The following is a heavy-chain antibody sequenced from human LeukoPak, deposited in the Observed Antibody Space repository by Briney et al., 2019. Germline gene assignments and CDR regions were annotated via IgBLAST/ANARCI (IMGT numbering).Heavy chain of an antibody. CDR3: ASNDMGDY. V-gene: IGHV1-3*04. CDR1: GYTFTSFA. J-gene: IGHJ4*02. Sequence: ASVKVSCKTSGYTFTSFAMHWVRQAPGQRPEWMGWINTGNGDTKYLRNFQGRVTFSRDTSASTAFMELNSLRSEDTAVYYCASNDMGDYWGQGTLVTVSS. D-gene: IGHD1-26*01. CDR2: INTGNGDT.